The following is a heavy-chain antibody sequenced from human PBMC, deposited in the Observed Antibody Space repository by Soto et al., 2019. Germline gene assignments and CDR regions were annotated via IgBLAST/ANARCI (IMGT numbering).Heavy chain of an antibody. CDR1: GFTVSSNY. CDR2: IYSGGST. V-gene: IGHV3-66*01. J-gene: IGHJ4*02. CDR3: ARESRGGPGAD. D-gene: IGHD2-15*01. Sequence: EVPLVESGGGLVQPGGSLRLSCAASGFTVSSNYMSWVRQAPGKGLEWVSVIYSGGSTYYADSVKGRFTISRDNSKNTLYLQMNSLRAEDTAVYYCARESRGGPGADWGQGTLVTVSS.